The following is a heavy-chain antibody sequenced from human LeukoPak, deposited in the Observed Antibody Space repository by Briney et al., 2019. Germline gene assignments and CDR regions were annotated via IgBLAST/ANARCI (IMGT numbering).Heavy chain of an antibody. Sequence: SETLSLTCTVSGGFISSGFYYWSWIRQPPGKGLEWTGYIYNSGGTSYNPSLKSRVTISVDTSKNQFSLKLRSVTAADTAVYYCASSPDYGDFWGQGTLVTVSS. V-gene: IGHV4-30-4*01. CDR1: GGFISSGFYY. CDR2: IYNSGGT. CDR3: ASSPDYGDF. J-gene: IGHJ4*02.